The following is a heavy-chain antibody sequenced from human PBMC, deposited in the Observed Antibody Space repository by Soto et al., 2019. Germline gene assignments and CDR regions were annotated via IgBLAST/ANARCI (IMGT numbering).Heavy chain of an antibody. CDR1: GYSFAGYW. CDR3: ARQIYDSDTGPNFQYYFDS. Sequence: GESLKISCKGSGYSFAGYWITWVRQKPGKGLEWMGRMDPSDSQTYYSPSFRGHVTISVTKSITTVFLQWSSLRASDTAMYYCARQIYDSDTGPNFQYYFDSWGQGTPVTVSS. CDR2: MDPSDSQT. V-gene: IGHV5-10-1*01. J-gene: IGHJ4*02. D-gene: IGHD3-22*01.